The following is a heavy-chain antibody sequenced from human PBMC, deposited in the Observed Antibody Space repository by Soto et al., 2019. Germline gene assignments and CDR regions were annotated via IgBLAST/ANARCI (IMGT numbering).Heavy chain of an antibody. V-gene: IGHV3-66*01. D-gene: IGHD1-26*01. CDR3: AREKGTGDWDNFFQH. J-gene: IGHJ1*01. Sequence: EVQLVESGGGLVQPGGSLRLSCEASGLTVNSNSMSWVRQAPGKGLEWVAVIHTGGVTYYADSVKGRFIISRDNSKNTVYLQMTSVRAEDTAVYYCAREKGTGDWDNFFQHWGQGTLVTVSS. CDR2: IHTGGVT. CDR1: GLTVNSNS.